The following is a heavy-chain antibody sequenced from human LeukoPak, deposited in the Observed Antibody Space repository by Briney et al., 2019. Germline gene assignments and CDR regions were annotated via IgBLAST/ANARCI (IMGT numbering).Heavy chain of an antibody. Sequence: PGGSLRLSCAASGFTFSSYWMSWVRQAPGKGLEWVANIKQDGSEKYYVDSVKGRFTISRDNAKNSLYLQMNSLRAEDTAVYYCARDYPYYDFWSGCGPTAYVDYWGQGTLVTVSS. CDR2: IKQDGSEK. J-gene: IGHJ4*02. V-gene: IGHV3-7*01. D-gene: IGHD3-3*01. CDR1: GFTFSSYW. CDR3: ARDYPYYDFWSGCGPTAYVDY.